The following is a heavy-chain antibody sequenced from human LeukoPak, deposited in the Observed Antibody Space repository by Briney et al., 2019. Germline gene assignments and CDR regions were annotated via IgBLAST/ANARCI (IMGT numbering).Heavy chain of an antibody. V-gene: IGHV4-4*09. J-gene: IGHJ5*02. CDR1: GDSISTYY. CDR3: AKTGRPNNSDGYRWFDP. CDR2: ICNSGGT. Sequence: SETLSLTCTVSGDSISTYYWSWIRQPPGKGLEWIGCICNSGGTNYNPSLKSRVTISVDTSKNQFSLNLSSVTAADTAVYYCAKTGRPNNSDGYRWFDPWGQGTLVTVSS. D-gene: IGHD6-19*01.